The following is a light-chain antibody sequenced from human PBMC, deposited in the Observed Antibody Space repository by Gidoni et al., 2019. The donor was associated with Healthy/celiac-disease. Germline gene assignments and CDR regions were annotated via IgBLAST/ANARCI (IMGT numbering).Light chain of an antibody. J-gene: IGLJ2*01. Sequence: QSALTQPASVSGSPGQSIPISCTGTSSYVGGYNYVSWYQQHPGKAPKLMIYDVSNRPSGVSNRFAGSKSGNTASLTISGLQAEDEADYYCSSYTSSSTLFGGGTKLTVL. V-gene: IGLV2-14*01. CDR1: SSYVGGYNY. CDR2: DVS. CDR3: SSYTSSSTL.